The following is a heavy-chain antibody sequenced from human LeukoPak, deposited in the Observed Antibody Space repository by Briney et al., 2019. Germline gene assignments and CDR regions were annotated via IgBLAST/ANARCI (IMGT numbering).Heavy chain of an antibody. CDR3: VREMGSGTHYCLEF. D-gene: IGHD3-10*01. V-gene: IGHV3-64D*06. CDR2: INLSGSFV. Sequence: PGGSLRLSCSASGFTFSSSPMLWVRPPPGKGLEYVSSINLSGSFVSYPDFAKGRFTISRDNWRNPLHLQMNSLTPDDTAIYYCVREMGSGTHYCLEFWGQGALVTVSA. J-gene: IGHJ4*02. CDR1: GFTFSSSP.